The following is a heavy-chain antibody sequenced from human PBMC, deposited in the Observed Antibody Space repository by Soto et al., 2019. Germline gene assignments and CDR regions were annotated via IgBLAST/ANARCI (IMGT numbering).Heavy chain of an antibody. V-gene: IGHV3-23*01. Sequence: GGSLRLSCAASGFTFICYAMSWVLQAPWKGLEWVSVISGSGGSRYYADSVKGRFTISRDNSKNTLYLQMNSLRAEDTAVYYCSRRSSGWYFDYWGQGTLVTVSS. CDR3: SRRSSGWYFDY. D-gene: IGHD6-19*01. CDR2: ISGSGGSR. J-gene: IGHJ4*02. CDR1: GFTFICYA.